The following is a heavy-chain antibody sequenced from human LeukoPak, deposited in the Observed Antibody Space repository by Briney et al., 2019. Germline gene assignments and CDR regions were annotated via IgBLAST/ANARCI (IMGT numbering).Heavy chain of an antibody. CDR2: INPSIGST. D-gene: IGHD3-10*01. CDR3: ATAPSGSWVWFDP. CDR1: RYTFTSYY. V-gene: IGHV1-46*01. J-gene: IGHJ5*02. Sequence: GASVKVSCKASRYTFTSYYIHWVRQAPGQGLEWMGIINPSIGSTIYSQKFQGRVTMTEDTSTDTAYMEPSSLRSEDTAVYYCATAPSGSWVWFDPWGQGTLVTVSS.